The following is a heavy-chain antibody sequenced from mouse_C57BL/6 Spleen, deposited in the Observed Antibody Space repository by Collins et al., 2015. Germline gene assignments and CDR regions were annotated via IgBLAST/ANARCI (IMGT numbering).Heavy chain of an antibody. CDR3: ARGGVYFDY. J-gene: IGHJ2*01. V-gene: IGHV5-17*02. CDR1: DSLSVAL. CDR2: LVFGSSTI. Sequence: DVQLVESGGGLVQPGGPGNSPVQPLDSLSVALECTGFVRLQRRGWSGSHTLVFGSSTIYYADTVKGRFTISRDNPKNTLFLQMTSLRSEDTAMYYCARGGVYFDYWGQGTTLTVSS.